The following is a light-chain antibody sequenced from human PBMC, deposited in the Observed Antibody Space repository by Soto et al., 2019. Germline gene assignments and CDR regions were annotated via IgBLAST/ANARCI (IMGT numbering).Light chain of an antibody. V-gene: IGKV3-15*01. CDR1: QGLXSS. CDR3: QQYNIWPQT. CDR2: GAS. Sequence: VLTQSPATLSVSPGERATLSCRASQGLXSSFAWDEQKQGQAPRVLXYGASTRATGIPARLSGSGSGTEFTLPISSLQSEYFAVYFCQQYNIWPQTFGQGTKVDIK. J-gene: IGKJ1*01.